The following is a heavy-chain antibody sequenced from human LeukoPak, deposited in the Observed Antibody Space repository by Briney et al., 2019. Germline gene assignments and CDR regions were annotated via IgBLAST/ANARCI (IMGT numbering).Heavy chain of an antibody. J-gene: IGHJ4*02. Sequence: GRSLRLSCAASGFTFSTYGMHWVRQAPGKGLEWVAVISHDGSNKYYADSVKGRFTISRDNSKNTLYLQMNSLRAEDTAVYYCAKDHWVCYYGSGSCYYFDYWGQGTLVTVSS. D-gene: IGHD3-10*01. V-gene: IGHV3-30*18. CDR1: GFTFSTYG. CDR2: ISHDGSNK. CDR3: AKDHWVCYYGSGSCYYFDY.